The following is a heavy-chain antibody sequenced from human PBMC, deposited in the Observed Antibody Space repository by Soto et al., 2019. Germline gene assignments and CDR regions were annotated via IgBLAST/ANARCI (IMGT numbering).Heavy chain of an antibody. CDR3: ARGQRFSDWFDP. Sequence: QVHLQQSGPGLVNPSETMSLTCTVSGGSMSSYYWTCIRQPAGKGLEWIGRVYSSGGTHYNPSLKSRVTISLDTSKNQFSLRLLSVTDADTAVYYCARGQRFSDWFDPWGQGTLGTVSS. CDR2: VYSSGGT. D-gene: IGHD3-3*01. CDR1: GGSMSSYY. V-gene: IGHV4-4*07. J-gene: IGHJ5*02.